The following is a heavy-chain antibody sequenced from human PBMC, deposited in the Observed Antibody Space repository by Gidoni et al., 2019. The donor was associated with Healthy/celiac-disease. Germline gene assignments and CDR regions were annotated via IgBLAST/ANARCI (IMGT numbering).Heavy chain of an antibody. CDR2: IRSKANSYAT. CDR3: TRPPGDGYNFGY. J-gene: IGHJ4*02. Sequence: EVQLVESGGGLVQPGGSLKLSCAASGFTFSGSAMHWVRQASGKGLEWVGRIRSKANSYATAYAASVKGRFTISRDDSKNTAYLQMNSLKTEDTAVYYCTRPPGDGYNFGYWGQGTLVTVSS. D-gene: IGHD5-12*01. V-gene: IGHV3-73*02. CDR1: GFTFSGSA.